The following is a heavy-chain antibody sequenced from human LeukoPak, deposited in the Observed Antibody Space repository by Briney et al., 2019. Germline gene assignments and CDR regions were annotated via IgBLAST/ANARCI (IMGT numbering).Heavy chain of an antibody. D-gene: IGHD2/OR15-2a*01. J-gene: IGHJ4*02. CDR1: GNYW. V-gene: IGHV3-74*01. CDR2: INSDGSWT. Sequence: GSLRLSCAASGNYWMHWVRQVPGKGLVWVSHINSDGSWTSYADSVKGRFTISKDNAKNTVYLRMNSLRAEDTAVYYCVSFYETYWGRGTLVTVSS. CDR3: VSFYETY.